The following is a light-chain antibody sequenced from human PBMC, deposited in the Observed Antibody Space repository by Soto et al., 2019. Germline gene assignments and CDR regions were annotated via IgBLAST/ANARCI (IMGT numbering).Light chain of an antibody. V-gene: IGLV2-14*01. Sequence: QSVLTQPASVSGSPGQSITISCTGTSSDVGGYNYVSWYQQHPGKAPKLMIYDVSNRPSGVSNRFSGSKSGNTASLTISGLQAEDEAEYYCSSYTSSSTPFDVFGTGTKLTVL. CDR3: SSYTSSSTPFDV. J-gene: IGLJ1*01. CDR1: SSDVGGYNY. CDR2: DVS.